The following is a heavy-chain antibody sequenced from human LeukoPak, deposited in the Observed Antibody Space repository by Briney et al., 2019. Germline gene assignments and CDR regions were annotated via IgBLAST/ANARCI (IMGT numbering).Heavy chain of an antibody. CDR3: ARAYVDTAMAG. D-gene: IGHD5-18*01. Sequence: GGSLRLSCAASGFTLSSYSMNWVRQAPGKGLEWVSSISSSSSYIYYADSVKGRFTISRDNAKNSLYLQMNSLRAEDTAVYYCARAYVDTAMAGWGQGTLVTVSS. CDR2: ISSSSSYI. J-gene: IGHJ4*02. V-gene: IGHV3-21*01. CDR1: GFTLSSYS.